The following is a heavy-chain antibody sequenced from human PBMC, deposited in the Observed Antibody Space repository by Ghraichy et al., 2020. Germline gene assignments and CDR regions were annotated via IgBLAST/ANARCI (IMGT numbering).Heavy chain of an antibody. Sequence: ASVKVSCKASGYTFTAYYIHWVRQAPGQGLEWMGWINFNSGGAAYAQNFQGRVTMTRDTSISIVYMELSRLRSDDTAIYYCARVGYNWNNAPSYWGQGTLVSVSS. J-gene: IGHJ4*02. CDR3: ARVGYNWNNAPSY. CDR1: GYTFTAYY. CDR2: INFNSGGA. V-gene: IGHV1-2*02. D-gene: IGHD1/OR15-1a*01.